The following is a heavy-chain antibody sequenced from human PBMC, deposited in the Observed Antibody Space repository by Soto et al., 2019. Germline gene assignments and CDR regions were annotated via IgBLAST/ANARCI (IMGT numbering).Heavy chain of an antibody. D-gene: IGHD4-17*01. V-gene: IGHV1-18*01. CDR1: GYTFTTYA. J-gene: IGHJ5*02. CDR2: ISAYNGNT. CDR3: ATELFNGDYWYDP. Sequence: QVQLVQSGAEVKKPGASVKVSCKASGYTFTTYAISWVRQAHGQGLEWMGWISAYNGNTNFAQSLQGRVTMTTDTSTSTAYIELSSLRSDDTAVYYCATELFNGDYWYDPWGQGTLVTVSS.